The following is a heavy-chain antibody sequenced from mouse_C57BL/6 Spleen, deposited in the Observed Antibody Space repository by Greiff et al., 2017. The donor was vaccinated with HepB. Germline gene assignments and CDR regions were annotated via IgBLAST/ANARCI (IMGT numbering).Heavy chain of an antibody. V-gene: IGHV1-69*01. Sequence: QVQLQQSGAELVMPGASVKLSCKASGYTFTSYWMHWVKQRPGQGLEWIGEIDPSDSYTNYNQKFKGKSTLTVDKSSSTAYMQLSSLTSEDSAVYYCARHYYGSSLYYFDYWGQGTTLTVSS. J-gene: IGHJ2*01. CDR3: ARHYYGSSLYYFDY. D-gene: IGHD1-1*01. CDR1: GYTFTSYW. CDR2: IDPSDSYT.